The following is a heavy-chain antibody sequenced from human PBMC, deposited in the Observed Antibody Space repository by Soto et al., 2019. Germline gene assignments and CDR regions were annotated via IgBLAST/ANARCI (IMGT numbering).Heavy chain of an antibody. CDR1: GGTFSSYA. CDR2: IIPIFGTA. J-gene: IGHJ3*02. CDR3: ARDIRYCSGGSCYGPGAFDI. Sequence: ASVKVSCKASGGTFSSYAISWVRQAPGQGLEWMGGIIPIFGTAYYAQKFQGRVTITADESTSTAYMELSSLRSEDTAVYYCARDIRYCSGGSCYGPGAFDIWGQGTMVTVSS. V-gene: IGHV1-69*13. D-gene: IGHD2-15*01.